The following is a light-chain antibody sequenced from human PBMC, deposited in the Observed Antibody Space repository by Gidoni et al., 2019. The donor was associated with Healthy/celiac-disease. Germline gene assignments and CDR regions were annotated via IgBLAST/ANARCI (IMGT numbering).Light chain of an antibody. V-gene: IGKV2-28*01. Sequence: DIVMSQSPLSLLVTPGEPASISCRSSHSLLHSNGYKYLHLYLHKPWQSPQLLIYLVSNRAARVPSRVSDSGSGTDLTLKISIVEAEDVGCYFCMQALQTPPTFGQGTKVEIK. CDR3: MQALQTPPT. CDR1: HSLLHSNGYKY. J-gene: IGKJ1*01. CDR2: LVS.